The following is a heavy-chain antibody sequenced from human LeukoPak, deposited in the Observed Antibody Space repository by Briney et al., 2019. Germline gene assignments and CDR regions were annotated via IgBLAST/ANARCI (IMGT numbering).Heavy chain of an antibody. Sequence: GGSLRLFCAASGFSFTSYEMNWVRQAPGKGLEWVSYISSSADTIYYADSVKGRFTISRDNAKNSLYLQMNNLRAEDTAVYYCARLDDYWGQGTLVTVSS. CDR2: ISSSADTI. D-gene: IGHD1-1*01. CDR1: GFSFTSYE. CDR3: ARLDDY. J-gene: IGHJ4*02. V-gene: IGHV3-48*03.